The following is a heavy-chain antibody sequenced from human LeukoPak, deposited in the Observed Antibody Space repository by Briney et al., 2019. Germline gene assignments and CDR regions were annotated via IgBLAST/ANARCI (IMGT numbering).Heavy chain of an antibody. CDR1: GGSIGTYY. Sequence: SETLSLTCTVSGGSIGTYYWSWIRQPPGKGLERIGYIYTSGGTNYNPSLKSRVTISVDTSKNQFSLRLTSVTAADTAVYYCASQPAGSWFDPWGPGTLVTVSS. CDR3: ASQPAGSWFDP. CDR2: IYTSGGT. D-gene: IGHD1-14*01. V-gene: IGHV4-4*09. J-gene: IGHJ5*02.